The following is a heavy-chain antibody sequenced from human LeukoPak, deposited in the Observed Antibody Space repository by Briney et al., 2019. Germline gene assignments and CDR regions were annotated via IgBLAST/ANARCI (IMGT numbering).Heavy chain of an antibody. V-gene: IGHV4-39*01. D-gene: IGHD4-11*01. Sequence: SETLSLTCSVSGGSISSPTNYWVWIRQPPGKGLEWIGSIYYSGSTYYNPSLKSRVTISLDTSKNQFYLRVYSVTAADTAVYYCGRWTVTIREEDFWGQGTLVTVSS. CDR1: GGSISSPTNY. J-gene: IGHJ4*02. CDR2: IYYSGST. CDR3: GRWTVTIREEDF.